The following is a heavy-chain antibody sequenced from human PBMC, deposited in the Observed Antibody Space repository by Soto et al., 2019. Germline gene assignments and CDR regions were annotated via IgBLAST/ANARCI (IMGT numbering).Heavy chain of an antibody. D-gene: IGHD6-19*01. J-gene: IGHJ4*02. CDR3: ASSGANSIAVAGFFDY. Sequence: PSETLSLTCAVYGGSFSGYYWSWIRQPPGKGLEWIGEINHSGSTNYNPSLKSRVTISVDTSKNQFSLKLSSVTAADTAVYYCASSGANSIAVAGFFDYWGQGTLVTVSS. CDR2: INHSGST. V-gene: IGHV4-34*01. CDR1: GGSFSGYY.